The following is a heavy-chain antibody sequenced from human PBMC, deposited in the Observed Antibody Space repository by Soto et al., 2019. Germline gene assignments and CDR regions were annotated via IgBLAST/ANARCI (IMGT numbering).Heavy chain of an antibody. V-gene: IGHV3-11*01. CDR2: IDGSGNII. CDR3: TRDPSLADF. D-gene: IGHD2-2*01. J-gene: IGHJ4*02. CDR1: GFTFSDHY. Sequence: GGSLRLSCAASGFTFSDHYMTWIRQAPGKGLEWISYIDGSGNIINYADSVKGRFTISRDNAKNSLYLQMNSLRDEDTAVYYCTRDPSLADFLGQGTLVTVSS.